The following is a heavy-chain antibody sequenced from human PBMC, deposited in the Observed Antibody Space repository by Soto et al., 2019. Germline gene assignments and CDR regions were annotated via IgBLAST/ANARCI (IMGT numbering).Heavy chain of an antibody. CDR2: IVVGSGNT. CDR1: GFTFTSSA. J-gene: IGHJ6*02. V-gene: IGHV1-58*01. D-gene: IGHD2-21*02. CDR3: AASSNYCGGDCYSPFLNYGMDV. Sequence: SVKVSCKASGFTFTSSAVQWVRQARGQRLEWIGWIVVGSGNTNYAQKFQERVTITRDMSTSTAYMELSSLRSEDTAVYYCAASSNYCGGDCYSPFLNYGMDVWGQGXTVTVYS.